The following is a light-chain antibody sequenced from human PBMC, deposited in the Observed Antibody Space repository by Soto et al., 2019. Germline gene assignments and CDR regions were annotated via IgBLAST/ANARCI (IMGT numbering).Light chain of an antibody. J-gene: IGKJ4*01. CDR3: QEYNNWRPIT. CDR2: GAS. V-gene: IGKV3-15*01. CDR1: QSISSK. Sequence: TQAPATLSVSPGERATLSCRASQSISSKLAWYQQKPGQAPRLIIYGASTRANGIPVRFSGSGSGTEFTLTITSLQSEDFAFYYCQEYNNWRPITFGGGTKVDIK.